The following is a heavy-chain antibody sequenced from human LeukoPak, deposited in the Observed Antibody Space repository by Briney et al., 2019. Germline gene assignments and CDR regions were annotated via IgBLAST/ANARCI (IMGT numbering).Heavy chain of an antibody. CDR3: ARDHYDVSTAYPARAIDH. CDR1: GYTFSDYY. Sequence: ASVKVSCKPSGYTFSDYYIHWVRQAPGQGLEWMGWINPSNGVTKYAQKFEGSVTMTRDTSLGTAYMELSRVRPDDTAVYFCARDHYDVSTAYPARAIDHWGQGTLVTVSS. J-gene: IGHJ4*02. D-gene: IGHD3-9*01. V-gene: IGHV1-2*04. CDR2: INPSNGVT.